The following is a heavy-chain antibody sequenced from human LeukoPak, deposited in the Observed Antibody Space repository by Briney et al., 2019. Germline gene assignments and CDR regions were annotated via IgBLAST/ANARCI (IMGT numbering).Heavy chain of an antibody. J-gene: IGHJ4*02. D-gene: IGHD3-16*02. CDR2: ISAYNGNT. Sequence: GASVKVSCKASGYTFTSYGISWVRQAPGQGLEWMGWISAYNGNTNYAQKLQGRVTMTTDTSTSTAYMELRSLRSEDTAVYYCATVRGMITFGGVIPYYFDYWGQGTLVTVSS. V-gene: IGHV1-18*01. CDR1: GYTFTSYG. CDR3: ATVRGMITFGGVIPYYFDY.